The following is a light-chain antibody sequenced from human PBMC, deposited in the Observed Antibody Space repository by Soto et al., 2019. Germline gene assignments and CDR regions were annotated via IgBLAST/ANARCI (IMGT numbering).Light chain of an antibody. Sequence: EILLTQSPDTLSLSPGERAALSCRAAQSVGTRLAWYQHKTGQAPRLLISGASSRATGIPDRFTGSGSETSFTLTISRLETEDFAVYYCQQYGSPPPTTFGQGTRLEIK. CDR2: GAS. J-gene: IGKJ5*01. CDR3: QQYGSPPPTT. CDR1: QSVGTR. V-gene: IGKV3-20*01.